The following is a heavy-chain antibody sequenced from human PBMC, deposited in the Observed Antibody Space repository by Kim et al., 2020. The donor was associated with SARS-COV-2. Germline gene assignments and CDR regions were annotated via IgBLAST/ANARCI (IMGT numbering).Heavy chain of an antibody. D-gene: IGHD4-17*01. Sequence: ASVKVSCKASGYTFTSYFMHWVRQAPGQGLEWMGIINPNGGSTSYAQKFQSRVTMTRDTSTSTVYMELSSLISEDTAVYYCAREAMTTVVISYYYYGMDVWGQGTTVTVSS. J-gene: IGHJ6*02. CDR2: INPNGGST. CDR3: AREAMTTVVISYYYYGMDV. V-gene: IGHV1-46*01. CDR1: GYTFTSYF.